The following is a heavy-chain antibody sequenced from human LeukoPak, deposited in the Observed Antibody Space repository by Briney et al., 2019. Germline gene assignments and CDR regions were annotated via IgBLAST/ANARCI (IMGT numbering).Heavy chain of an antibody. CDR3: ARNWGAAGWDNYNGMDV. V-gene: IGHV4-30-4*01. Sequence: SETLPLTCTVSGGSMNNRDYYWSWIRQPPGKGLEWIGYIYYSGSTYYNPSLKSRVTISEDTPKNQFYLKLTPATAADTAVYYCARNWGAAGWDNYNGMDVWGQGTTVIVSS. D-gene: IGHD7-27*01. CDR2: IYYSGST. CDR1: GGSMNNRDYY. J-gene: IGHJ6*02.